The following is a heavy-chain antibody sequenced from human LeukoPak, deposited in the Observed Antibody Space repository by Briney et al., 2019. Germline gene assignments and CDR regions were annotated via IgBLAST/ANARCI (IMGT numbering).Heavy chain of an antibody. CDR2: ISWDSGSI. J-gene: IGHJ4*02. V-gene: IGHV3-9*01. CDR3: AKDRAYYYDSGSDFDY. CDR1: GFTFDNYA. D-gene: IGHD3-22*01. Sequence: GGSLRLSCAASGFTFDNYAMHWVRQAPGKGLEWVSGISWDSGSIDYGGSVQGRFTISRDNAKNFLYLQMNSLRAEDTAFYYCAKDRAYYYDSGSDFDYWGQGTLVTVSS.